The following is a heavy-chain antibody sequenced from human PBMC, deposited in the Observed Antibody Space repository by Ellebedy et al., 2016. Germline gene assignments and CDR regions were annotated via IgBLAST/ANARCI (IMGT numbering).Heavy chain of an antibody. CDR2: IYYSGST. CDR1: GGSISSGDYY. V-gene: IGHV4-30-4*01. Sequence: SETLSLTCTVSGGSISSGDYYWSWIRQPPGKGLEWIGYIYYSGSTYYNPSLKSRVTISVDTSKNQFSLKLSSVTAADTAVYYCARVFCSGGSCYSPYFQHWGQGTLVTVSS. CDR3: ARVFCSGGSCYSPYFQH. J-gene: IGHJ1*01. D-gene: IGHD2-15*01.